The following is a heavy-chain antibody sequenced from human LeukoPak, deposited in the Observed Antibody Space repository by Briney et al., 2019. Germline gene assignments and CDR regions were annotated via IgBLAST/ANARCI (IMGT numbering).Heavy chain of an antibody. Sequence: SETLSLTCTVSGGSISSYYWSWIRQPPGKGLEWIGYIYYSGSTNYNPSLKSRVTISVDTSKNQFSLKLSSVTAADTAVYYCARGQIQEPKHGSGSYYNVLDYWGQGTLVTVSS. CDR1: GGSISSYY. CDR2: IYYSGST. V-gene: IGHV4-59*01. CDR3: ARGQIQEPKHGSGSYYNVLDY. D-gene: IGHD3-10*01. J-gene: IGHJ4*02.